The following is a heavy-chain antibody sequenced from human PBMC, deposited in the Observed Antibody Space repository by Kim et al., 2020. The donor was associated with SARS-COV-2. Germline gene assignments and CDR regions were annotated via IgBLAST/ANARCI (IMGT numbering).Heavy chain of an antibody. CDR1: GGTFSSYA. J-gene: IGHJ6*02. CDR3: ATERSDYGGIHYYYGMDV. CDR2: IIPILGIA. Sequence: SVKVSCKASGGTFSSYAISWVRQAPGQGLEWMGRIIPILGIANYAQKFQGRVTITADKSTSTAYMELSSLRSEDTAVYYCATERSDYGGIHYYYGMDVWGQGTTVTVSS. D-gene: IGHD4-17*01. V-gene: IGHV1-69*04.